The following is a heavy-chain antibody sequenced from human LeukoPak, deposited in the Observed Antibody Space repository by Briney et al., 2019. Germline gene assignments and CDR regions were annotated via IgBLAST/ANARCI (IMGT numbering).Heavy chain of an antibody. V-gene: IGHV3-74*01. CDR3: VKVRGRARVGYFDY. CDR1: GFTFSTSA. CDR2: INKDGSVT. J-gene: IGHJ4*02. D-gene: IGHD1-26*01. Sequence: GGSLRLSCAASGFTFSTSAMHWVRQAPGKGLVWVSRINKDGSVTDYAESVKGRFSISRDNAKNTLYLQMNSLRVEDTAIYYCVKVRGRARVGYFDYWGQGTLVTVFS.